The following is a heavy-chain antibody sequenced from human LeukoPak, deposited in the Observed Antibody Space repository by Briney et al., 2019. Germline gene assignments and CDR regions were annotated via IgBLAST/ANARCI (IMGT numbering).Heavy chain of an antibody. CDR1: GGSISSYY. Sequence: SETLSLTCTVSGGSISSYYWSWIRQPAGKRLEWIGRIYTSGSTNYNPSLKSRVTMSVDTSKNQFSLKLSSVTAADTAVYYCARGTPDCSGGSCYLAFDIWGQGTMVTVSS. CDR3: ARGTPDCSGGSCYLAFDI. CDR2: IYTSGST. J-gene: IGHJ3*02. D-gene: IGHD2-15*01. V-gene: IGHV4-4*07.